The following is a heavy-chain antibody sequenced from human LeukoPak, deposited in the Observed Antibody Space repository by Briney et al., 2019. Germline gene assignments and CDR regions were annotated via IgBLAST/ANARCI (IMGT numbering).Heavy chain of an antibody. V-gene: IGHV3-49*04. CDR2: IRSKAYGGTT. CDR3: TRWRYNSSWDIIDY. D-gene: IGHD6-13*01. Sequence: GGSLRLSCAASAFSLSAYNMNWVRQAPGKGLEWVGFIRSKAYGGTTEYAASVKGRFTISRDDSKSIAFLQMNSLKTEDTAVYYCTRWRYNSSWDIIDYWGQGTLVTVSS. J-gene: IGHJ4*02. CDR1: AFSLSAYN.